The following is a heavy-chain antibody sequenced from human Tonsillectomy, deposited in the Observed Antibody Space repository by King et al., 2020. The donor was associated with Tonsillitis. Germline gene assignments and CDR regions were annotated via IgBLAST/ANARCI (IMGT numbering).Heavy chain of an antibody. Sequence: QLQESGPGLVKPSETLSLTCTVSGGSIVSYYWNWIRQPPGKRLEWIGYISFSGSSTTNPSLKSRVTVSVDTSKNQFSLNLGSVTAADTAVYYCARDRAAGDWYFDLWGRGTLVTVS. CDR1: GGSIVSYY. J-gene: IGHJ2*01. D-gene: IGHD6-25*01. CDR3: ARDRAAGDWYFDL. CDR2: ISFSGSS. V-gene: IGHV4-59*01.